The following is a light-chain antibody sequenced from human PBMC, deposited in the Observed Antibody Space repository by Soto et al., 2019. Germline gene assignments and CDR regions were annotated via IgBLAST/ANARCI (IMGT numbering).Light chain of an antibody. J-gene: IGKJ4*01. Sequence: VLTQSPGTLSLSPGERATLSCRASQTVRNNYLAWYQQKPGQAPRLLISDASKRATGIPARFSGSGSGTDFTLTITSLEPEDFAVYYCQQRSNWPLTFGGGTKVDIK. CDR3: QQRSNWPLT. V-gene: IGKV3-11*01. CDR1: QTVRNNY. CDR2: DAS.